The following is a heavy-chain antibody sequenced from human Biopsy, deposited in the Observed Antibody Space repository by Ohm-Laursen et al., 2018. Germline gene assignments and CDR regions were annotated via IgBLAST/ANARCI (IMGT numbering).Heavy chain of an antibody. CDR1: GFSFDDFA. Sequence: SLRLSCAASGFSFDDFAMHWVRQSPGKGLEWVSGISWDSGRIGYADSVKGRFTVSRDNAKKSLYLEMNSLRPEDTALFFCTKDLIPAGTDVWGQGTTVTVSS. CDR3: TKDLIPAGTDV. V-gene: IGHV3-9*01. CDR2: ISWDSGRI. J-gene: IGHJ6*02.